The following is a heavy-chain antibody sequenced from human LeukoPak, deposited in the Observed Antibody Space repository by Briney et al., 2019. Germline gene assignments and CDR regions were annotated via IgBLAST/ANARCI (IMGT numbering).Heavy chain of an antibody. J-gene: IGHJ4*02. CDR1: GGSFSGYY. D-gene: IGHD3-22*01. CDR3: ARDVAYYYDSSGYYDY. V-gene: IGHV4-34*01. Sequence: SETLSLTCAVYGGSFSGYYWSWIRQPPGKGLEWIGEINHSGSTNYNPSLKSRVTISVDTSKNQFSLKLSSVTAADTAVYYCARDVAYYYDSSGYYDYWGQRTLVTVSS. CDR2: INHSGST.